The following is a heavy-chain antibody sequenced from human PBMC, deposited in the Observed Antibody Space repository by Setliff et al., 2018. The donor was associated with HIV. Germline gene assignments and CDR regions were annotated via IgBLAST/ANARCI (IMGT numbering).Heavy chain of an antibody. V-gene: IGHV1-3*04. J-gene: IGHJ4*02. CDR3: ARISGNDRGGYYYHYFGY. CDR2: IDSGNGNT. D-gene: IGHD3-22*01. CDR1: GYTFTGYY. Sequence: ASVKVSCKASGYTFTGYYMNWVRQAPGQGLEWMGWIDSGNGNTKISPKFQDRVTIIRDTSATTVYMEVNSLRSEDTAVYYCARISGNDRGGYYYHYFGYWGQGTLVTVSS.